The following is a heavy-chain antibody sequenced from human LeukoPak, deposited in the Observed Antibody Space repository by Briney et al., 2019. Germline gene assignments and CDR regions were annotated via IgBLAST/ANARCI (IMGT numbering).Heavy chain of an antibody. V-gene: IGHV3-7*01. CDR2: IRGDGGKK. CDR3: ARDWGEEGRPTDY. D-gene: IGHD3-16*01. Sequence: GGSLRLSCAASGFTFSTYWMSWVRQAPGKGLEWVTNIRGDGGKKNYVDSVRGRFTISRDNAKNSLYLQMNSLRAEDTAVYYCARDWGEEGRPTDYWGQRTLVTVSS. J-gene: IGHJ4*02. CDR1: GFTFSTYW.